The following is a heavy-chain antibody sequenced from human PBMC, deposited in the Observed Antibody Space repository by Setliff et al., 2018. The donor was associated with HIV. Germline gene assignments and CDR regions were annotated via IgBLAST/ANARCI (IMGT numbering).Heavy chain of an antibody. CDR1: GFTFNNAW. J-gene: IGHJ4*02. Sequence: GGSLRLSCVASGFTFNNAWMSWVRQAPGKGLEWVSSISSSSTYTFYADSVKGRFIISRDNSKNTLYLQMNSLRAQDTAIYYCAKGFRPVDTALVSGPTYWGQGIRVTVSS. V-gene: IGHV3-21*04. CDR2: ISSSSTYT. D-gene: IGHD5-18*01. CDR3: AKGFRPVDTALVSGPTY.